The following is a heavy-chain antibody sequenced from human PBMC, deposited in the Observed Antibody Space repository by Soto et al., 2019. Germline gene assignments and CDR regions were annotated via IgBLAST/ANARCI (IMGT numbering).Heavy chain of an antibody. CDR3: ARVTMVIRDSDHFGVDV. Sequence: SETLSLTCTVSGGSVSSGSHYWSWIRQSPGKGLEWIGYIYNSGITKYNATLTSRVSISVDTSKNQVSLKLTSVTAADTAVYFCARVTMVIRDSDHFGVDVWGHGTTVTVSS. CDR1: GGSVSSGSHY. CDR2: IYNSGIT. J-gene: IGHJ6*02. V-gene: IGHV4-61*01. D-gene: IGHD4-17*01.